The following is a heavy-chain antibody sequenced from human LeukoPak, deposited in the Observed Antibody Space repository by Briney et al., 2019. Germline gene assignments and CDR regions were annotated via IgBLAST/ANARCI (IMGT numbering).Heavy chain of an antibody. V-gene: IGHV3-30*14. D-gene: IGHD3-3*01. J-gene: IGHJ4*02. Sequence: GRSLRLSCEASGFTFTSHAMHWVRQAPGKGLEWLAVISYDGSNKYNADSVKGRFSISRDNSKSTVYLQMNSLRGEDTAVYYCARDLGLNYDFWSGYSDYWGQGTLVTVSS. CDR2: ISYDGSNK. CDR1: GFTFTSHA. CDR3: ARDLGLNYDFWSGYSDY.